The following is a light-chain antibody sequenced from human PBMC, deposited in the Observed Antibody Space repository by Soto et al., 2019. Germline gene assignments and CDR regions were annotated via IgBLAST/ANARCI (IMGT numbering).Light chain of an antibody. J-gene: IGKJ4*01. CDR3: QQYSAYPLT. CDR1: QSISGW. V-gene: IGKV1-5*03. Sequence: IQMTQSPSTLSASLGDRVTITCRASQSISGWLAWYQQKPGKAPKLLIYETSNLQSGGPSRFSGSGSATDFTLAISGLQPDDFATYYCQQYSAYPLTFGGGTKVEI. CDR2: ETS.